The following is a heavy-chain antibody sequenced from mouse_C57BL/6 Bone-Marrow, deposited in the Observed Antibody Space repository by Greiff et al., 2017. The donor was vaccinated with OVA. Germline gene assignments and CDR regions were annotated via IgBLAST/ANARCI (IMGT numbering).Heavy chain of an antibody. CDR2: IYPGDGDT. D-gene: IGHD1-1*01. CDR3: ARRDYYGSSIYWYFDV. CDR1: GYAFSSSW. V-gene: IGHV1-82*01. Sequence: VQLQQSGPELVKPGASVKISCKASGYAFSSSWMNWVKQRPGKGLEWIGRIYPGDGDTNYNGKFKGKATLTADKSSSTAYMQLSSLTSEDSAVYFCARRDYYGSSIYWYFDVWGTGTTVTVSS. J-gene: IGHJ1*03.